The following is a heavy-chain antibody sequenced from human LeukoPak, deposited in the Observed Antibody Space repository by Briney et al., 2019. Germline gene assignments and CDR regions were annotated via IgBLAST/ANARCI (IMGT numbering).Heavy chain of an antibody. CDR3: ARVHVDCSGGRCYLDPYYYYYYGMDV. J-gene: IGHJ6*02. CDR2: IYYSGST. V-gene: IGHV4-59*11. CDR1: GGSISSHY. Sequence: SETLSLTCTVPGGSISSHYWSWIRQPPGKGLEWIGYIYYSGSTNYNPSLKSRVTISVDTSKNQFSLKLSSVTAADTAVYYCARVHVDCSGGRCYLDPYYYYYYGMDVWGQGTTVTVPS. D-gene: IGHD2-15*01.